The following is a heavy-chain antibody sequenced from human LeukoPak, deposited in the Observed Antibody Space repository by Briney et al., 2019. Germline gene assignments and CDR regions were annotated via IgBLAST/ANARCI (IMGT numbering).Heavy chain of an antibody. CDR1: GSTFSSYA. Sequence: PGGSLRLSCAASGSTFSSYAMHWVRQAPGKGLEWVAVISYDGSNKYYADSVKGRFTISRDNSKNTLYLQMNSLRAEDTAVYYCARGGVAGFDYWGQGTLVTVSS. CDR2: ISYDGSNK. D-gene: IGHD6-19*01. CDR3: ARGGVAGFDY. J-gene: IGHJ4*02. V-gene: IGHV3-30-3*01.